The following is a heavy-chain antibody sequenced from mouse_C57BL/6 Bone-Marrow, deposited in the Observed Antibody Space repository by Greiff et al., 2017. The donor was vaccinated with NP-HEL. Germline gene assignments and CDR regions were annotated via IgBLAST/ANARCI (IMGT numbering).Heavy chain of an antibody. D-gene: IGHD2-13*01. V-gene: IGHV1-50*01. Sequence: VQLQQPGAELVKPGASVKLSCKASGYTFTSYWMQWVKQRPGQGLEWIGEIDPSDSYTNSNQKFKGKATLTVDTSSSTAYMQLSSLTSEDSAVYYCARGAYYGDAFAYWGQGTLVTVSA. J-gene: IGHJ3*01. CDR2: IDPSDSYT. CDR3: ARGAYYGDAFAY. CDR1: GYTFTSYW.